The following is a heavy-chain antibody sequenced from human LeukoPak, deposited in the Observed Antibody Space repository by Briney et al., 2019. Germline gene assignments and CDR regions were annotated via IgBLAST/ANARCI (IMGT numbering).Heavy chain of an antibody. Sequence: ASVKVSCKASGYTFTSYAMNWVRQAPGQGLEWMGWINTNTGNPTYAQGFTGRFVFSLDTSVSTAYLQISSLKAEDTAVYYCARDLYYGSGSYSRWFDPWGQGTLVTVSS. CDR2: INTNTGNP. J-gene: IGHJ5*02. D-gene: IGHD3-10*01. CDR1: GYTFTSYA. V-gene: IGHV7-4-1*02. CDR3: ARDLYYGSGSYSRWFDP.